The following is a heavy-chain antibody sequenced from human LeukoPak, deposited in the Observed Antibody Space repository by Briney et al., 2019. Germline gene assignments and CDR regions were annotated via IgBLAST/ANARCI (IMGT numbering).Heavy chain of an antibody. Sequence: SETLSLTCTVSGYSISSGYYWGWIRQPPGKGLEWIGSIYHSGSTYYNPSLKRRVTISVDTSKNQFSLTLSSVTAADTAVYYCARVDYVGYYYYYMDVWGKGTTVTVSS. J-gene: IGHJ6*03. CDR2: IYHSGST. CDR3: ARVDYVGYYYYYMDV. D-gene: IGHD3-16*01. CDR1: GYSISSGYY. V-gene: IGHV4-38-2*02.